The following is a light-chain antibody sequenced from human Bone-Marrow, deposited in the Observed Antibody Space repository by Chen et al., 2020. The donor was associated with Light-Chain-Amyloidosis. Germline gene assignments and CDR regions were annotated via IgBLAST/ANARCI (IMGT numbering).Light chain of an antibody. V-gene: IGLV3-25*03. CDR2: RDT. CDR1: DLPTKY. CDR3: QSADSSGNYEVI. Sequence: SYELTQSPSVSVSPGQTARITCSGDDLPTKYAYWYQQKPGQAPVLVIHRDTERPSGSSERCSGSSSGTTATLTISGVQAEDEADYQCQSADSSGNYEVIFGGGTKLTVL. J-gene: IGLJ2*01.